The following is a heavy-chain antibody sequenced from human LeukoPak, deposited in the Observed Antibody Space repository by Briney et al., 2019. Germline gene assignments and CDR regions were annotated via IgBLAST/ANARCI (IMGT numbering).Heavy chain of an antibody. CDR1: GGSISSGGYS. D-gene: IGHD6-13*01. CDR3: ARGDQQNWFDP. J-gene: IGHJ5*02. V-gene: IGHV4-30-2*01. Sequence: PSQTLSLACAVSGGSISSGGYSWSWIRQPPGKGLEWIGYIYHSGSTYYNPSLKSRVTISVDRSKNQFSLKLSSVTAADTAVYYCARGDQQNWFDPWGRGTLVTVSS. CDR2: IYHSGST.